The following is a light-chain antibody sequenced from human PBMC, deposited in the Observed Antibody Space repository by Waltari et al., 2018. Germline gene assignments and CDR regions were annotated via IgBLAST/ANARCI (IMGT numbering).Light chain of an antibody. J-gene: IGLJ1*01. CDR3: KSYDNILHGCV. CDR1: NSNIGAFQ. CDR2: DSS. V-gene: IGLV1-40*02. Sequence: SVLTQPPSVSGAPGQRVTISCIGTNSNIGAFQLHRYQKSPEAAPKLLIYDSSNRPAGVPDRFSGSKSDTSAALVITSLQVEDEGDFYCKSYDNILHGCVFGTGTKVIV.